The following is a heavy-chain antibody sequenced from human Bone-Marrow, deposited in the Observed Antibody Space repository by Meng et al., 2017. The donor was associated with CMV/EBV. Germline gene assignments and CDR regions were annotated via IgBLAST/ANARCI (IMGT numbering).Heavy chain of an antibody. Sequence: MTWVRRAPGQGLEWVSSISSSSIYIYYADSVKGRFTISRDNAKNSLYMQMNSLRAEDTAVYYCARDTTELLWLGERRITDYYGMDVWGQGTTVTVSS. J-gene: IGHJ6*02. D-gene: IGHD3-10*01. CDR3: ARDTTELLWLGERRITDYYGMDV. V-gene: IGHV3-21*01. CDR2: ISSSSIYI.